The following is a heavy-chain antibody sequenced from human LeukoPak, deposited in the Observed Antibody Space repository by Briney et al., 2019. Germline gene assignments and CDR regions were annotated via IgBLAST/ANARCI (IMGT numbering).Heavy chain of an antibody. J-gene: IGHJ4*02. V-gene: IGHV3-33*06. D-gene: IGHD4-17*01. CDR3: AKSRKDDYGDYVTYLVY. CDR1: GFTFSSYG. CDR2: IWYDGSNK. Sequence: PGGSLRLSCAASGFTFSSYGMHWVRQAPAKGLEWVAVIWYDGSNKYYADSVKGRFTISRDNSKNTLYLQMNSLRAEDTAVYYGAKSRKDDYGDYVTYLVYLRQGSLVSDSS.